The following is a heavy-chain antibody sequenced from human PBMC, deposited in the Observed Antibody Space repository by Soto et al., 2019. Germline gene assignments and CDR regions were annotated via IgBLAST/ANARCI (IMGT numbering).Heavy chain of an antibody. CDR1: GGSFSGYY. CDR3: ARGKGLLRFYYYYGMDV. D-gene: IGHD3-16*01. CDR2: INHSGST. Sequence: PSETLSLTCAVYGGSFSGYYWSWIRQPPGKGLEWIGEINHSGSTNYNPSLKSRVTISVDTSKNQFSLKLSSVTAADTAVYYCARGKGLLRFYYYYGMDVWGKGTTVTVSS. V-gene: IGHV4-34*01. J-gene: IGHJ6*04.